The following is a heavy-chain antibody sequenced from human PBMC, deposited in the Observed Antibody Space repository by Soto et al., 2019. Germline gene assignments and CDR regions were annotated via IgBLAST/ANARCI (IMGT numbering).Heavy chain of an antibody. CDR2: IKSRTDGGTT. J-gene: IGHJ6*02. CDR3: TTSRITIFGVVISYYYYGMDV. V-gene: IGHV3-15*01. CDR1: GFTFSNAW. Sequence: PGGSLRLSCAASGFTFSNAWMSWVRQAPGKGLEWVGRIKSRTDGGTTDYAAPVKGRFTISRDDSKNTLYLQMNSLKTEDTAVYYCTTSRITIFGVVISYYYYGMDVWGQGTTVTVSS. D-gene: IGHD3-3*01.